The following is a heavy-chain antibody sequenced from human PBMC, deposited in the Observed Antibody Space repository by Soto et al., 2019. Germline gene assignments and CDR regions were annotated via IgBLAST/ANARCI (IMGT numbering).Heavy chain of an antibody. CDR2: IYYSGST. V-gene: IGHV4-59*08. J-gene: IGHJ5*02. CDR3: ARQAQYMNWFDP. CDR1: GCSISSYY. Sequence: PSETLSLTCTVSGCSISSYYWSWIRQPPGKGLEWIGYIYYSGSTNYNPSLKSRVTISVDTSKNQFSLKLSSVTAADTAVYYCARQAQYMNWFDPWGQGTLVTVSS. D-gene: IGHD1-1*01.